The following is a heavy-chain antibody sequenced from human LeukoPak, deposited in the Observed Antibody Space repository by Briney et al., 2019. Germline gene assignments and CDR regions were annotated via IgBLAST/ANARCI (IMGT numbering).Heavy chain of an antibody. J-gene: IGHJ4*02. CDR3: ARDQWQWLGHFDY. Sequence: GGPLRLSCAASGFSFSNYWMSWVRQAPGKGLEWVANIKQDGSEKYYVDSVKGRFTISRDNAKNSLFLQMNSLRAEDTAVYYCARDQWQWLGHFDYWGQGTLVTVSS. D-gene: IGHD6-19*01. CDR2: IKQDGSEK. V-gene: IGHV3-7*04. CDR1: GFSFSNYW.